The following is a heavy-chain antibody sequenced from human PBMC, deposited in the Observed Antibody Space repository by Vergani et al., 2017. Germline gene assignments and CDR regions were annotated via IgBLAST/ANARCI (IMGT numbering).Heavy chain of an antibody. CDR3: ARDSTVVNAFDI. J-gene: IGHJ3*02. V-gene: IGHV1-69*01. CDR1: GGTFSSYA. D-gene: IGHD4-23*01. CDR2: RIPIFGTA. Sequence: QVQLVQSGAEVKKPGSSVKVSCKASGGTFSSYAISWVRKAPGQGLEWMGGRIPIFGTANYAQKFQGRVTITADESTSTAYMELSRLRCEDTAVYYCARDSTVVNAFDIWGQGTIVTVSS.